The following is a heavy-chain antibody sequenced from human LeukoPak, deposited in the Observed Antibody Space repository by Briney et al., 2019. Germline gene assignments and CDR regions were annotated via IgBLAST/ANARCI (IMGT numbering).Heavy chain of an antibody. CDR3: ARDPSRTPGDGAFDI. CDR1: GFIFSNYT. CDR2: ISSSGSTI. Sequence: GGSLRLSCVASGFIFSNYTMHWVRQAPGKGLEWVSYISSSGSTIYYADSVKGRFTISRDNAKNSLYLQMNSLRAEDTAVYHCARDPSRTPGDGAFDIWGQGTMVTVSS. V-gene: IGHV3-48*04. J-gene: IGHJ3*02. D-gene: IGHD3-16*01.